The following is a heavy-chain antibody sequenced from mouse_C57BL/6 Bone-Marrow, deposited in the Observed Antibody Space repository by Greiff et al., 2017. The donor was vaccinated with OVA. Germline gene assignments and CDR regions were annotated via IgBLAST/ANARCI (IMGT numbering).Heavy chain of an antibody. CDR1: GYAFSSSW. CDR2: IYPGDGDT. Sequence: QVQLQQSGPELVKPGASVKISCKASGYAFSSSWMNWVKQRPGKGLEWIGRIYPGDGDTNYNGKFKGKATLTADKSSSTAYMQLSRLTSEDSAVYFCARINFPNWAWFAYWGKGTLVTVSA. V-gene: IGHV1-82*01. D-gene: IGHD4-1*01. J-gene: IGHJ3*01. CDR3: ARINFPNWAWFAY.